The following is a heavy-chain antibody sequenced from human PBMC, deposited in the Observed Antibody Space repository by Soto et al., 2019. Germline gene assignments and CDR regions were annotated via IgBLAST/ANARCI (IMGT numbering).Heavy chain of an antibody. V-gene: IGHV5-51*01. CDR2: IYPGDSDT. CDR1: GYSFTSYW. Sequence: GESLKISCKGSGYSFTSYWIGWVRQMPGKGLEWMGIIYPGDSDTRYSPSFQGQVTISADKSISTAYLQWSSLKASDTAMYYCACGSTSPSPYYYYGMDVWGQGTTVTVSS. D-gene: IGHD2-2*01. CDR3: ACGSTSPSPYYYYGMDV. J-gene: IGHJ6*02.